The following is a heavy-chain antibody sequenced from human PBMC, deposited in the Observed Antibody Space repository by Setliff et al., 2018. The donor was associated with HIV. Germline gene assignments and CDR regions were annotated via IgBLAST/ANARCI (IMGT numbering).Heavy chain of an antibody. V-gene: IGHV4-59*11. CDR1: GGSISSHY. CDR2: IYFSGTT. CDR3: ARMVIQFGDYHFDD. J-gene: IGHJ4*02. D-gene: IGHD3-10*01. Sequence: SETLSLTCTVSGGSISSHYWSWIRQPPKKGLEWIGGIYFSGTTNYNPSLKSRVTMSLDTSKNQFSLEVNSLSSADTAVYYCARMVIQFGDYHFDDWGQGALVTVSS.